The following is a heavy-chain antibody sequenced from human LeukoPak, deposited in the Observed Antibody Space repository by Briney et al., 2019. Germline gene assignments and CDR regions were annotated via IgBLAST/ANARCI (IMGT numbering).Heavy chain of an antibody. CDR2: IIPDTGDT. D-gene: IGHD3-10*01. CDR1: GYTLTAYY. J-gene: IGHJ5*02. CDR3: ARGGTMIRGPFDP. Sequence: ASVKVSSKASGYTLTAYYVHWVRQAPGQGLEWMGWIIPDTGDTKYAQKFQGRVTMTRDTSISTAYMDLSRLTSDDTAMYYCARGGTMIRGPFDPWGQGTLVTVSS. V-gene: IGHV1-2*02.